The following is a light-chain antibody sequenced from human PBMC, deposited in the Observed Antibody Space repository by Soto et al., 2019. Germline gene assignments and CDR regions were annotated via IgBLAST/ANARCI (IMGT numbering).Light chain of an antibody. J-gene: IGKJ2*01. CDR2: RAS. CDR3: QQYDDSSPT. CDR1: QSIGTW. V-gene: IGKV1-5*03. Sequence: DIQMTQSPSTLSASIGDRVTVTCRASQSIGTWLAWYQQKPGKAPKLLIYRASSLESGVPSRFSGSGSRAEFTLTISSLQPDDSATYFCQQYDDSSPTFGQGTKLEIK.